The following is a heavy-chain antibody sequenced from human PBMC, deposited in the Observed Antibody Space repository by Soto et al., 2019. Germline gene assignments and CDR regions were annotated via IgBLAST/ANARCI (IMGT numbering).Heavy chain of an antibody. CDR1: GYTFTRYH. V-gene: IGHV1-46*04. CDR3: ARDAYDYGDFAGIGY. CDR2: INPSGGST. Sequence: QVQLVQSGAEVKKPGASVKVSCKASGYTFTRYHIHWVRQAPGQGLEWMGIINPSGGSTTYAQKLQGRVTMTRDTSTSTVYMELSSLRSEDTAVYYCARDAYDYGDFAGIGYWGQGTLVTVSS. J-gene: IGHJ4*02. D-gene: IGHD4-17*01.